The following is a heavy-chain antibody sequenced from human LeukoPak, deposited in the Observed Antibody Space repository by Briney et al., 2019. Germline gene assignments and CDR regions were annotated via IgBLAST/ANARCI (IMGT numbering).Heavy chain of an antibody. D-gene: IGHD3-10*01. CDR2: ISSSSSYI. V-gene: IGHV3-21*01. Sequence: PGGSLRLSCAASGFTFSSYWMSWVRQAPGKGLEWVSSISSSSSYIYYADSVKGRFTISRDNAKNSLYLQMNSLRAEDTAVYYCARDRGVRGGAVNWFDPWGQGTLVTVSS. CDR3: ARDRGVRGGAVNWFDP. CDR1: GFTFSSYW. J-gene: IGHJ5*02.